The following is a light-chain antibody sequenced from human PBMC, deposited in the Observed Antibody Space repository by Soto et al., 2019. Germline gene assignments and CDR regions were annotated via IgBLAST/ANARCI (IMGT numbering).Light chain of an antibody. J-gene: IGKJ1*01. CDR2: LTS. CDR3: NQRQSWPRT. V-gene: IGKV3-11*01. CDR1: QSVSSSY. Sequence: PGARVTLSRSASQSVSSSYLTWYQQKPGQAPRLLIYLTSNRAAGIPARFSGSGSETDFTLTISDVEPEEFAVYYCNQRQSWPRTFGQGTKVDIK.